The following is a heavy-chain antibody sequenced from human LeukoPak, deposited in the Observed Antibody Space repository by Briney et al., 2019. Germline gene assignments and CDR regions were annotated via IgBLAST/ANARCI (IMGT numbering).Heavy chain of an antibody. Sequence: SGTLSLTCAVSGGSIISGNWWSWVRQPPGKGLEWIGEIYHSGRTNYNPSLKSRVTISPDKSKNQSSLNLSSVTAADTALYYCASSDGQPPRFDSSYDVFDYWGQGTLVTVSS. CDR3: ASSDGQPPRFDSSYDVFDY. CDR2: IYHSGRT. V-gene: IGHV4-4*02. CDR1: GGSIISGNW. J-gene: IGHJ4*02. D-gene: IGHD3-3*01.